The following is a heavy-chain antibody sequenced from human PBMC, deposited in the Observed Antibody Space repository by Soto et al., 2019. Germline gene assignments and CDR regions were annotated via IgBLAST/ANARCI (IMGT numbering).Heavy chain of an antibody. CDR3: AKVEVAYDY. CDR2: IAYDGSDK. J-gene: IGHJ4*02. D-gene: IGHD5-12*01. Sequence: QVQLVQSGGGVVQPGRSLRLSCAASGFSFSNYGMHWVRQAPGKGLEWVALIAYDGSDKYYADSVKGRFTISGDNSKKMLYLQMNSLRPDDTAVYFCAKVEVAYDYWGQGALVIVSS. CDR1: GFSFSNYG. V-gene: IGHV3-30*18.